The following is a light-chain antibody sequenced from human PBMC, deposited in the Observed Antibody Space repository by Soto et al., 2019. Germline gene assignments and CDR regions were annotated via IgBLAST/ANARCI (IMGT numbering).Light chain of an antibody. CDR3: QQYNTYPWT. V-gene: IGKV1-6*01. CDR1: QGIGNA. Sequence: AIQMTQSPSSLSASVXDRVTISCRASQGIGNALGWYQQKPGKPPKLLIYTASTLQSGVPSRFSGSGSGAEFTLTISSLQPEDFATYYCQQYNTYPWTFGQGTKVDIK. J-gene: IGKJ1*01. CDR2: TAS.